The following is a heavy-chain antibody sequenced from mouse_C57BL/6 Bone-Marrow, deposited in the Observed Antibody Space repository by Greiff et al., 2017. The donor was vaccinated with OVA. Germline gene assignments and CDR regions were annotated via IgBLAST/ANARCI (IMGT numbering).Heavy chain of an antibody. CDR3: TTSTVRGFDV. V-gene: IGHV14-4*01. CDR2: IDPENGDT. Sequence: EVKLMESGAELVRPGASVKLSCTASGFNIKDDYMHWVKQRPEQGLEWIGWIDPENGDTEYASKFQGKATITADTSSNTAYLQLSSLTSEDTAVYYCTTSTVRGFDVWGTGTTVTVSS. D-gene: IGHD1-1*01. CDR1: GFNIKDDY. J-gene: IGHJ1*03.